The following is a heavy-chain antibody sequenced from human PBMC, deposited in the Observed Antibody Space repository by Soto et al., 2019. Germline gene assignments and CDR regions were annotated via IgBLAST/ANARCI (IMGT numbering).Heavy chain of an antibody. V-gene: IGHV1-3*05. J-gene: IGHJ4*02. CDR1: GYTFTGYA. D-gene: IGHD6-19*01. CDR2: INAGNGNT. Sequence: QVQLVQSGAEEKKPGASVKVSCKASGYTFTGYAMHWVRQAPGQRLAWMGWINAGNGNTKYSQKFQGRVTITRDTSASKAYRELSSLRSEDPAVYSCARAVAVAADFDYWGQGTLVTVSS. CDR3: ARAVAVAADFDY.